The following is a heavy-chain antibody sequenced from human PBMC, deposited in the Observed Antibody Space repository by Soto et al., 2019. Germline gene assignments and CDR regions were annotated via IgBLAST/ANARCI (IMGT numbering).Heavy chain of an antibody. Sequence: SETLSLTCTVSGGSISSGGYYWSWIRQHPGKGLEWIGYIYYSGSTYYNPSLESRVTISVDTSKNQFSLKLSSVTAADTAVYYCARDSPGAXPDFWAQRTLVTVSS. CDR1: GGSISSGGYY. J-gene: IGHJ4*02. CDR3: ARDSPGAXPDF. CDR2: IYYSGST. V-gene: IGHV4-31*03.